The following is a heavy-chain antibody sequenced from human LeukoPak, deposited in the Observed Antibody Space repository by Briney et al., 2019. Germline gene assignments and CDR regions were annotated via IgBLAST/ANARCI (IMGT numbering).Heavy chain of an antibody. Sequence: PGGSLRLSCAASGFTFSSYAMSWVRQAPGKGLEWVSAISGSGGSTYYADSVKGRFTISRDNSKNTLYLQMNSLRAEDTAVYYCAKSDSSGWYGGFYFDYWGQGTLVTVSS. CDR3: AKSDSSGWYGGFYFDY. CDR1: GFTFSSYA. V-gene: IGHV3-23*01. CDR2: ISGSGGST. D-gene: IGHD6-19*01. J-gene: IGHJ4*02.